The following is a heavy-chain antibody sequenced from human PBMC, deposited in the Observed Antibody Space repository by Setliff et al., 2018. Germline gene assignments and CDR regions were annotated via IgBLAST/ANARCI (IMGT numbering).Heavy chain of an antibody. Sequence: SETLSLTCTVSGGSISSSRYYWGWIRQPPGKGLEWIGSIYYSGSTYYNPSLKSRVTISVDTSKNQFSLRLSSVTAADTAVYYCARAPRYFDTTGSYFDYWGQGTLVTVSS. CDR3: ARAPRYFDTTGSYFDY. D-gene: IGHD3-9*01. CDR2: IYYSGST. CDR1: GGSISSSRYY. V-gene: IGHV4-39*07. J-gene: IGHJ4*02.